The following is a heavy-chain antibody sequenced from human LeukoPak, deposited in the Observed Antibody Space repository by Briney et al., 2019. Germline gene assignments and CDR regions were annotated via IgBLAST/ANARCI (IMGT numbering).Heavy chain of an antibody. D-gene: IGHD1-26*01. V-gene: IGHV3-30*19. J-gene: IGHJ4*02. CDR3: ARSPGILGTNYFDY. CDR2: ISYDGSNK. CDR1: GFTFSGYG. Sequence: GGSLRLSCAASGFTFSGYGMHWVRQAPGKGLEWVAVISYDGSNKNYADSVKGRFTISGDNSKNTLYLQMNSLRAEDTSVYYCARSPGILGTNYFDYWGQGTLVTVSS.